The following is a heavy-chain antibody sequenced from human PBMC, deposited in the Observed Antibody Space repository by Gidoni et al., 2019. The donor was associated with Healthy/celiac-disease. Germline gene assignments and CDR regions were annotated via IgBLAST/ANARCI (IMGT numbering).Heavy chain of an antibody. J-gene: IGHJ5*02. D-gene: IGHD6-13*01. Sequence: EVQLVESGGGLVQPGRSLRLSCAASGFTFDDYAMHWVRQAPGKGLEWVSGISWNSGSIGYADSVKGRFTISRDNAKNSLYLQMNSLRAEDTALYYCAKDISSSWYGSGDPNWFDPWGQGTLVTVSS. CDR2: ISWNSGSI. CDR3: AKDISSSWYGSGDPNWFDP. CDR1: GFTFDDYA. V-gene: IGHV3-9*01.